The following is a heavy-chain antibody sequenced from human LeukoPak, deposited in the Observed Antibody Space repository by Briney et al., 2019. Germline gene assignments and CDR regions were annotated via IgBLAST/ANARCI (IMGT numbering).Heavy chain of an antibody. CDR1: GYTFTSYD. V-gene: IGHV1-2*02. J-gene: IGHJ4*02. Sequence: ASVKVSCKASGYTFTSYDINWVRQAPGQGLEWMGWISPNSGGTNYAQKFQGRVTMTRDTSISTAYTELSSLRSDDTAVYYCARDRAVATIGGVDYWGQGTLVTVSS. CDR2: ISPNSGGT. D-gene: IGHD5-12*01. CDR3: ARDRAVATIGGVDY.